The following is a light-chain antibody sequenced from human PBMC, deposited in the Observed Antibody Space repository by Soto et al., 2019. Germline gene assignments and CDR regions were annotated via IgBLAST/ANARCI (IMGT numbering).Light chain of an antibody. CDR3: QQRDSWPIT. CDR2: AAS. Sequence: DIQMTQSPSSVSAFVGDRVSITCRASQGINNWLAWYQQKAGKAPKLLIYAASSLQSGVPSRFSGSGSGTDFTLTISSLQPDDFAVYYCQQRDSWPITFGQGTRLEIK. J-gene: IGKJ5*01. V-gene: IGKV1-12*01. CDR1: QGINNW.